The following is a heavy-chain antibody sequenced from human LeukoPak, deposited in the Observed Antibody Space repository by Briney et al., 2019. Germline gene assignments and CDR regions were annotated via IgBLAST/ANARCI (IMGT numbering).Heavy chain of an antibody. V-gene: IGHV3-48*04. CDR3: TRDPPALEDFDY. CDR1: GFTFSSYN. CDR2: ISGRGNTI. J-gene: IGHJ4*02. Sequence: GGSLRLSCAASGFTFSSYNMNWVRQAPGKGLEWVSYISGRGNTIKYADSVKGRFTISRDNGKNSLYLHMSSLRAEDTAVYYCTRDPPALEDFDYWGQGTQVTVSS.